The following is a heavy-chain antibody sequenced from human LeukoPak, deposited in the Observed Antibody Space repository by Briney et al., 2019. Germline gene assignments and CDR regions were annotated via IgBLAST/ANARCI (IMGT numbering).Heavy chain of an antibody. Sequence: SETLSLTCTVSGVSVSSGSFYWSWIRQPPGKGLEWIGYIYYSGSINYNPSLKSRLTMSVDTSRKQFSLKLSSVTAADTAVYYCATYFRGSPDAFIIWGQGTMVTVSS. J-gene: IGHJ3*02. CDR2: IYYSGSI. CDR1: GVSVSSGSFY. D-gene: IGHD2/OR15-2a*01. V-gene: IGHV4-61*01. CDR3: ATYFRGSPDAFII.